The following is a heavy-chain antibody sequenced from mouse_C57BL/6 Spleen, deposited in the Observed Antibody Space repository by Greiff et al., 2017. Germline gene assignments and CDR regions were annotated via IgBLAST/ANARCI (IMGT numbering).Heavy chain of an antibody. CDR2: INPNDGGT. V-gene: IGHV1-26*01. CDR3: ARGSGYGRSYYAMDY. CDR1: GYTFTDYY. D-gene: IGHD3-2*02. J-gene: IGHJ4*01. Sequence: VQLQQSGPELVKPGASVKISCKASGYTFTDYYMNWVKQSPGKSLEWIGDINPNDGGTSYNQKFKGKATLTVDKSSSTAYMELRSLTSAYSAVYYCARGSGYGRSYYAMDYWGQGTSVTVSS.